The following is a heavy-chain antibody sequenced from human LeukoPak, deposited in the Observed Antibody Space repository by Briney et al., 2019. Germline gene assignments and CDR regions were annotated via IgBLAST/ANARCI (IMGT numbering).Heavy chain of an antibody. V-gene: IGHV3-9*01. Sequence: PGRSLRLSCAAPGFTFDDYAMHWVRQAPGKGLEWVSGISWNSGSIGYADSVKGRFTISRDNAKNSLYLQMNSLRAEDTALYYCAKVSFSDYSYGPFDYWGQGTLVTVSS. CDR1: GFTFDDYA. CDR2: ISWNSGSI. CDR3: AKVSFSDYSYGPFDY. D-gene: IGHD5-18*01. J-gene: IGHJ4*02.